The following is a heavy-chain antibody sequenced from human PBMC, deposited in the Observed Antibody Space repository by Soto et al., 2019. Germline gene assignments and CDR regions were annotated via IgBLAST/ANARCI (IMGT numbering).Heavy chain of an antibody. CDR1: GYTFTSYY. CDR2: INPSGGST. V-gene: IGHV1-46*03. Sequence: ASVKVSFKAAGYTFTSYYMPWVLQAPGQGLEWMGIINPSGGSTSYAQKFQGRVTMTRDTSTSTVYMELSSLRSEDTAVYYCARTEYGSGSYWFDYWGQGTLVTVSS. CDR3: ARTEYGSGSYWFDY. J-gene: IGHJ4*02. D-gene: IGHD3-10*01.